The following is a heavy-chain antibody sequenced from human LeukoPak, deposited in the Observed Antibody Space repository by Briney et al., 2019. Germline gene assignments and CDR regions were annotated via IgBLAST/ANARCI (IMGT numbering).Heavy chain of an antibody. CDR1: GFTFSSYA. V-gene: IGHV3-23*01. CDR3: AKEGVGGSYYVYYYYYYGMDV. D-gene: IGHD1-26*01. CDR2: ISGSGGST. Sequence: PGGSLRLSCAASGFTFSSYAMSWVRQAPGKGLEWVSTISGSGGSTYYADSVKGRFTISRDNSKNTLYLQMNSLRAEDTAVYYCAKEGVGGSYYVYYYYYYGMDVWGQGTTVTVSS. J-gene: IGHJ6*02.